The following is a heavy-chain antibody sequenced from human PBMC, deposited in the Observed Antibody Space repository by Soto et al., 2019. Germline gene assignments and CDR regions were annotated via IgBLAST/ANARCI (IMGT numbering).Heavy chain of an antibody. CDR3: ARPNVDTDY. D-gene: IGHD5-18*01. CDR1: GYSFSRHW. CDR2: IDPSDSYT. V-gene: IGHV5-10-1*01. J-gene: IGHJ4*02. Sequence: GESLKISCKVSGYSFSRHWIGWVRQMPGKGLEWMGNIDPSDSYTSYSPSFQGHVTISADKSISTAYLQWSSLKASDTAIYYCARPNVDTDYWGQGTLVTVSS.